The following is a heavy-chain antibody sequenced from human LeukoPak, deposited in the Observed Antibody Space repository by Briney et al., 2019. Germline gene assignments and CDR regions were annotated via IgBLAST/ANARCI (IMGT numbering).Heavy chain of an antibody. CDR2: INPSGGNT. Sequence: ASVKVSCKASGYTFTSYYMHWVRQAPGQGLEWMGIINPSGGNTSYAQKFQGRVTMTRDMSTSTVYMELSSLRSEDTAVYYSARGADIGVSAEGDNFDYWGQGTLVTVSS. J-gene: IGHJ4*02. V-gene: IGHV1-46*01. D-gene: IGHD1-26*01. CDR3: ARGADIGVSAEGDNFDY. CDR1: GYTFTSYY.